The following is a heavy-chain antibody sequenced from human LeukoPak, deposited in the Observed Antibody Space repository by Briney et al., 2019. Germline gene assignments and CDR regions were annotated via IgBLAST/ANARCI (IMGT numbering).Heavy chain of an antibody. CDR2: INHSGST. CDR1: GGSFSGYY. J-gene: IGHJ3*02. V-gene: IGHV4-34*01. D-gene: IGHD6-13*01. Sequence: PSETLSLTCAVYGGSFSGYYWSWIRQPPGKGLEWIGEINHSGSTNYNPSLKSRVTISVDTSKNQFSLKLSSVTAADTAVYYCASIAAAGIGAFDIWGQGTMVTVSS. CDR3: ASIAAAGIGAFDI.